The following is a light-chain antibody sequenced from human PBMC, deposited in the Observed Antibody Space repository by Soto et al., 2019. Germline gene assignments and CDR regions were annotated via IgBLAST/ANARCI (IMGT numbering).Light chain of an antibody. CDR3: QQYDNLPIT. J-gene: IGKJ5*01. V-gene: IGKV1-33*01. CDR1: QDISNY. CDR2: DAS. Sequence: DIQMTQSPSSLSASVGDRVNITCQASQDISNYLNWYQQKPGKAPKXXIYDASNLETGVPSRFSGSGSGTDVTFTISSLQPEDSETYDCQQYDNLPITFGQGTRLEIK.